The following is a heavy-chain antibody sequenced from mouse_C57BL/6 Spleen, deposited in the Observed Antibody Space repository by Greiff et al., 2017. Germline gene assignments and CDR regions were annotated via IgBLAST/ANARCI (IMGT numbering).Heavy chain of an antibody. CDR1: GYAFSSSW. CDR2: IYPGDGDT. D-gene: IGHD2-3*01. CDR3: AEAPDGYSDC. Sequence: QVQLQQSGPELVQPGASVKISCTASGYAFSSSWMNWVKQRPGKGLEWIGRIYPGDGDTNYNGKFKGKDTLTADKSYSTPYMQLSSLTSAASAVYVCAEAPDGYSDCWGQGTTLTVSS. J-gene: IGHJ2*01. V-gene: IGHV1-82*01.